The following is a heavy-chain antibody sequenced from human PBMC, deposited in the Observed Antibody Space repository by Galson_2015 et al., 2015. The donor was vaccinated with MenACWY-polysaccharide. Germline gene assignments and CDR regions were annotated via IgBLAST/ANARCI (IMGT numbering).Heavy chain of an antibody. CDR1: GYTFTSYA. Sequence: SVKVSCKASGYTFTSYAMHWVRQAPGQRLEWMGWINAGNGNTKYSQKFQGRVTITRDTSASTAYMELSSLRSEDTAVYYCARGDGRFLEWSYFDYWGQGTLVTVSS. V-gene: IGHV1-3*01. CDR3: ARGDGRFLEWSYFDY. CDR2: INAGNGNT. J-gene: IGHJ4*02. D-gene: IGHD3-3*01.